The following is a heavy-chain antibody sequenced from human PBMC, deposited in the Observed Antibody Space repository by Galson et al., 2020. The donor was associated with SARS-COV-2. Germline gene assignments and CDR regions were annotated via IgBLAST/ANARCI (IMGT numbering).Heavy chain of an antibody. D-gene: IGHD6-6*01. CDR2: IRYDGSNK. CDR1: GFTFSSYG. J-gene: IGHJ6*03. Sequence: GGSLRLSCAASGFTFSSYGMHWVRQAPGKGLEWVAFIRYDGSNKYYADSVKGRFTISRDNSKNTLYLQMNSLRAEDTAVYYCAKDAARPSYYYYMDVWGKGTTVTVSS. V-gene: IGHV3-30*02. CDR3: AKDAARPSYYYYMDV.